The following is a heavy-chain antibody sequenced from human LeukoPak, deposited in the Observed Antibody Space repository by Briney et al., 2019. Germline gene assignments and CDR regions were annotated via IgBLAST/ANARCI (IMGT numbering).Heavy chain of an antibody. CDR1: GGSISSSSYY. CDR3: ARANLRLRGWFDP. V-gene: IGHV4-39*07. CDR2: IYHSGST. Sequence: PSETLSLTCTVSGGSISSSSYYWGWIRQPPGKGLEWIGSIYHSGSTYYNPSLKSRLTISVDTSKNQFSLKLSSVTAADTAVYYCARANLRLRGWFDPWGQGTLVTVSS. D-gene: IGHD3-3*01. J-gene: IGHJ5*02.